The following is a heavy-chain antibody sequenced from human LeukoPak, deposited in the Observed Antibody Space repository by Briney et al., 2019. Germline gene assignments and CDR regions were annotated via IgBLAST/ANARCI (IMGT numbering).Heavy chain of an antibody. CDR2: IYTSGST. CDR1: GGSISSGSYY. J-gene: IGHJ4*02. CDR3: ARVAYGSGSYYDDY. D-gene: IGHD3-10*01. Sequence: PSETLSLTCTVSGGSISSGSYYWSWIRQPAGKGLEWIGRIYTSGSTNYNPSLKSRVTISVDTSKNQFSLKLSSVTAADTAVYYCARVAYGSGSYYDDYWGQGTLVTVSS. V-gene: IGHV4-61*02.